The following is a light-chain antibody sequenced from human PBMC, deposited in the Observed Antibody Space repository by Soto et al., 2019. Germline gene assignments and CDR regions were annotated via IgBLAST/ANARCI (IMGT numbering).Light chain of an antibody. CDR2: EVS. Sequence: QSARPQPPSASGSPGQSVTISCTGTSSDVGRYNYISWYQQRPGKAPKLIIYEVSKRPSGVPDRLSGFKYGNTASLTVSGLQAEDEADYYCSSYAGNSRYVFGTGTKVTVL. CDR3: SSYAGNSRYV. V-gene: IGLV2-8*01. CDR1: SSDVGRYNY. J-gene: IGLJ1*01.